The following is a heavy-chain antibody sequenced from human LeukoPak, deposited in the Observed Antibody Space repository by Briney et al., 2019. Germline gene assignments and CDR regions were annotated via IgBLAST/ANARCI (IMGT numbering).Heavy chain of an antibody. CDR1: GFNFFTYG. CDR3: ARVIRGFGAPAY. J-gene: IGHJ4*02. CDR2: IWYDGSDK. Sequence: QPGRSLRLSCAAPGFNFFTYGMHWVRQAPRKRLERVAVIWYDGSDKYYADSVKGRFTISRDNSKSKLPLQMNSLRAEDTAVYYCARVIRGFGAPAYWGQGTLVTVCS. D-gene: IGHD3-10*01. V-gene: IGHV3-33*01.